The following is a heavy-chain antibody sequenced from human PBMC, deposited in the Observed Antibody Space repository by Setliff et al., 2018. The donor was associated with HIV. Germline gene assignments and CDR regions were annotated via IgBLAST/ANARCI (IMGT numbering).Heavy chain of an antibody. V-gene: IGHV4-59*08. D-gene: IGHD3-10*01. CDR3: ARHVFVGIGGYDAFDI. J-gene: IGHJ3*02. CDR2: IYNSGRT. CDR1: GGSLSGYY. Sequence: PSETLSLTCAVYGGSLSGYYWSWIRQLPGKGLEWIGNIYNSGRTYYNPSLKSRVTISVDTSKNQFSLKLSSVTAADTAVYYCARHVFVGIGGYDAFDIWGQGTMVTVSS.